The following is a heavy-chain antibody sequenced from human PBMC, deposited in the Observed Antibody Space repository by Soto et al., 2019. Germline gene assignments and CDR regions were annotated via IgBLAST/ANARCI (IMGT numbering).Heavy chain of an antibody. V-gene: IGHV3-53*02. D-gene: IGHD4-4*01. CDR1: GFTVNSTY. Sequence: EVQLVESGGGLIQYGGSLRLSCAASGFTVNSTYMNWVRQAPGKGLEWVSIIYRDGTTYYADSVKGRFTISRDNSKNTLYLQRNSLRVEDTAVYYCARGLVTTGFWGQGTLVTVSS. J-gene: IGHJ4*02. CDR2: IYRDGTT. CDR3: ARGLVTTGF.